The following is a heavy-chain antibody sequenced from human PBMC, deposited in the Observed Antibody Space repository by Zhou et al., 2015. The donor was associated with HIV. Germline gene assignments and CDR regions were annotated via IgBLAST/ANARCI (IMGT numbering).Heavy chain of an antibody. CDR1: GDVDQFSTYT. V-gene: IGHV1-69*01. CDR2: IRPMFRGT. D-gene: IGHD2/OR15-2a*01. J-gene: IGHJ2*01. CDR3: TRERGRHRDPATGDTFFGRYFDI. Sequence: QLQLLQSGSDVKKPGSSVKVSCRASGDVDQFSTYTITWVRQAPGHGLEWMGGIRPMFRGTDTAGKFQGRVSFGADVTATIVSMELKNLTVDDTAVYFCTRERGRHRDPATGDTFFGRYFDIWGRGSLI.